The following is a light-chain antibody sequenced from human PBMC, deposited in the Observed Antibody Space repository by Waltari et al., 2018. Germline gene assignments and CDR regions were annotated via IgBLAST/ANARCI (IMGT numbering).Light chain of an antibody. CDR3: QQYCSRRT. CDR2: WSS. Sequence: QSILYNTNDKNYLACDQQQPGQPPKLLFYWSSTRHSGVSDRCSGSGSATDFTLTISRLQAEDVAVYYCQQYCSRRTFGQGTRVEIK. CDR1: QSILYNTNDKNY. V-gene: IGKV4-1*01. J-gene: IGKJ1*01.